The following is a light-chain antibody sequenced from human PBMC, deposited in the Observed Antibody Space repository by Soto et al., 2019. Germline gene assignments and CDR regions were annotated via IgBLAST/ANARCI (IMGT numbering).Light chain of an antibody. V-gene: IGKV1-39*01. CDR3: RQSYSTPFT. Sequence: DIQMTQSPSSLSASVGDRVTITCRASQSISSYLNWYQQKPGKAPKLLIYAASSLQSGVPSRFSGSGSGTDFTLSISSLQPEDFATYYCRQSYSTPFTFGPVTKVDI. J-gene: IGKJ3*01. CDR2: AAS. CDR1: QSISSY.